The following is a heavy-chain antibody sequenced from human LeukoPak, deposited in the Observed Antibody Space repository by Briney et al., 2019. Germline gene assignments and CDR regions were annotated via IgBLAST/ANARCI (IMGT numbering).Heavy chain of an antibody. J-gene: IGHJ4*02. V-gene: IGHV5-51*01. CDR2: PYPAGSDS. CDR3: ARASRDGYNQNFDY. D-gene: IGHD5-24*01. Sequence: GESLKISCKAYGYNFFSNYWIAWVRQMPGKGLEWMGIPYPAGSDSIYSPSFQGQVTISADQSISTAFLQWSTLQASDTAMYYCARASRDGYNQNFDYWDQGTQVTVSS. CDR1: GYNFFSNYW.